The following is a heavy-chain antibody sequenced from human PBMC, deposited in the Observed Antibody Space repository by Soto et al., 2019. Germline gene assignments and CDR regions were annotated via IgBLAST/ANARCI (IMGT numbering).Heavy chain of an antibody. D-gene: IGHD6-13*01. CDR2: LHSDGSTT. Sequence: PGGSLRLSCAASGFIFSSYWMHWVRQAPGKGLVWVSRLHSDGSTTSYADSVKGRFTISRGNAKNTLYLQMNSLRDEDTAVYYCAREPTTAVVNYGMDVWGQGTTVTVP. CDR1: GFIFSSYW. J-gene: IGHJ6*02. CDR3: AREPTTAVVNYGMDV. V-gene: IGHV3-74*01.